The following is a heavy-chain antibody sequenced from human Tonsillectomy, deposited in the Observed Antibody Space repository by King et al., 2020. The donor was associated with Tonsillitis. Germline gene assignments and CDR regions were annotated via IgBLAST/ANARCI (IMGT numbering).Heavy chain of an antibody. CDR1: SGSISSSGYY. CDR3: ARQTVGGNWFDP. V-gene: IGHV4-39*01. J-gene: IGHJ5*02. Sequence: QLQESGPGLVKPSETLSLTCTVSSGSISSSGYYWGWIRQPPGQGLEWIGNIYFSGSTHYTPSLKSRVTISVDASKNQFSLKLNSVTAADTAVYYCARQTVGGNWFDPWGQGTLVTVSS. CDR2: IYFSGST. D-gene: IGHD4-11*01.